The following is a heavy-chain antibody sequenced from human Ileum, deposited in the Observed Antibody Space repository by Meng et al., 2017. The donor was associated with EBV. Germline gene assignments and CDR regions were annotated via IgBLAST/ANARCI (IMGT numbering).Heavy chain of an antibody. V-gene: IGHV3-30*19. D-gene: IGHD6-19*01. CDR2: ISPDGI. J-gene: IGHJ4*02. Sequence: QVQLGESGGGVVQPGASLRASCAAVGLSLSNYGMHWVRQAPGKGLEWVALISPDGIWYPESVKGRFTVSRDNSKNTFYLQMNSLRFEDTAVYYCARDGIGWYPGDYWGRGTLVTVSS. CDR3: ARDGIGWYPGDY. CDR1: GLSLSNYG.